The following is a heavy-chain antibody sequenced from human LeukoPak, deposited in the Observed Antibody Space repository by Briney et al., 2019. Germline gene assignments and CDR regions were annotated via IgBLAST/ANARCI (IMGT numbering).Heavy chain of an antibody. Sequence: SVTVSCKASGGTFSSYAISWVRQAPGQGLEWMGRIIPIFGTANYAQKFQGRVTITTDESTSTAYMELSSLRSEDTAVYYSARGGPVFRNYYMDVWGKGTTVTVSS. D-gene: IGHD3-16*01. V-gene: IGHV1-69*05. J-gene: IGHJ6*03. CDR2: IIPIFGTA. CDR3: ARGGPVFRNYYMDV. CDR1: GGTFSSYA.